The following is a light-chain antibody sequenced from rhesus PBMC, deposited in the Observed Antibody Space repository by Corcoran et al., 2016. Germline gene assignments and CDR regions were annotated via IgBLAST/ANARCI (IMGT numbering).Light chain of an antibody. V-gene: IGKV3-42*03. Sequence: EIVMTQSPATLSLSPGERATLSCRASQSVSNNLAWYQKKPGQAPSLLIGGALRRATGLPDRFSGSVAGSDFPLTISSLEPEDFAVSSCQQYTNWPLTFGGGTEVGIK. CDR2: GAL. J-gene: IGKJ4*01. CDR1: QSVSNN. CDR3: QQYTNWPLT.